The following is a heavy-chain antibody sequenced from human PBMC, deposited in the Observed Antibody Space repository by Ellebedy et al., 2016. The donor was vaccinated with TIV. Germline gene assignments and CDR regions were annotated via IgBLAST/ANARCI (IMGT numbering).Heavy chain of an antibody. Sequence: PGGSLRLSCAASGFTFSAFTMNWVRQAPGNGLEWVSSISSSSSYIYYADSVKGRFAISRDNAKNSLYLEMNSLGVEDTAVYYCTRSVGDSSGSPFWGQGTLVTVSS. CDR1: GFTFSAFT. V-gene: IGHV3-21*01. D-gene: IGHD3-22*01. J-gene: IGHJ4*02. CDR2: ISSSSSYI. CDR3: TRSVGDSSGSPF.